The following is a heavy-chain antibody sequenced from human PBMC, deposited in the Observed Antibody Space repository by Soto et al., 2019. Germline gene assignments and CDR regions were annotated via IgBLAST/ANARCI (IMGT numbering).Heavy chain of an antibody. D-gene: IGHD3-10*01. Sequence: QITLKESGPTLVKPTQTLTLTCTFSGFSLSTSGVGVGWIRQPPGKVLEWLALIYWDDDKRYSPSLKSRLTITKDTSKNQVVITMTNMDPVDTATYYCAHSRRFTWATPYFFDYWGQGNLVTVSS. J-gene: IGHJ4*02. CDR2: IYWDDDK. CDR3: AHSRRFTWATPYFFDY. V-gene: IGHV2-5*02. CDR1: GFSLSTSGVG.